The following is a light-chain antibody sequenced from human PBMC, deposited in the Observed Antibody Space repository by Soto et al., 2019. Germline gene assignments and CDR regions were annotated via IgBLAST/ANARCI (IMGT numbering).Light chain of an antibody. CDR2: SAS. CDR1: QSINNY. Sequence: DIQMTQSPASLSVSVGDRVTITCRASQSINNYLNWYLQRPGQAPKLLIRSASTLQRGVPSRFSGSGSRTEFTLTIADLQPDDFGIYYCQQSLTMPITFGHGPRLDIK. J-gene: IGKJ5*01. V-gene: IGKV1-39*01. CDR3: QQSLTMPIT.